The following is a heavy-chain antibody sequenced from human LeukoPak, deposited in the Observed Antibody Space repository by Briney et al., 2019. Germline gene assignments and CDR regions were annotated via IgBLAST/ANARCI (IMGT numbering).Heavy chain of an antibody. CDR1: GGSVSSIPYC. CDR2: ICYTGKT. V-gene: IGHV4-39*07. J-gene: IGHJ4*02. Sequence: SETLSLTCTVSGGSVSSIPYCWGWIRQPPGKGLEWIASICYTGKTYYKPSLKSRAAISVDTSKNHFSLNLNSVTAADTAVYYCAREVDSSANDWGQGTLVAVSS. D-gene: IGHD6-6*01. CDR3: AREVDSSAND.